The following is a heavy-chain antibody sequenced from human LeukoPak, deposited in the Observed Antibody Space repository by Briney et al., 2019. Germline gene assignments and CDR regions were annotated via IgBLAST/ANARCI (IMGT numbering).Heavy chain of an antibody. J-gene: IGHJ4*02. CDR3: ARVQDSMELLPDY. CDR2: IYTSGST. Sequence: SETLSLTCTVSGGSISSGSYYWSWIRQPAGKGLEWIGRIYTSGSTNYNPSLKSRVTISVDTSKNQFSLKLSSVTAADTAVYYCARVQDSMELLPDYWGQGTLVTVSS. CDR1: GGSISSGSYY. V-gene: IGHV4-61*02. D-gene: IGHD2-15*01.